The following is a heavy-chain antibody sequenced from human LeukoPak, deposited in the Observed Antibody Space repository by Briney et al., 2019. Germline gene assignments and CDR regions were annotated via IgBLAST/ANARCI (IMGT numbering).Heavy chain of an antibody. D-gene: IGHD3-22*01. CDR2: ISRDGGST. CDR3: ASSSGYYSDFDY. Sequence: GGSLRLSCAASGFTFDDYAMLWVRQAPGKGREWVSLISRDGGSTYYADSVKGRFTISRDNSKNSLYLQMNSLRTEDTALYYCASSSGYYSDFDYWGQGTLVTVSS. CDR1: GFTFDDYA. V-gene: IGHV3-43*02. J-gene: IGHJ4*02.